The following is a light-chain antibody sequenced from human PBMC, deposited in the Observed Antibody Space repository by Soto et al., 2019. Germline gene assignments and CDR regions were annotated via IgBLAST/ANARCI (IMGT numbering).Light chain of an antibody. CDR3: QQSYTTPFT. V-gene: IGKV1-39*01. CDR1: QSIRSY. CDR2: EAS. Sequence: DIQMTQSPSSLSASVGDRVTITCRASQSIRSYLNWYQQKPEKAPELLIYEASSLQSGVPSRFSGSGSGTDFTLTIRSLQPEDFATYYCQQSYTTPFTFGPGNKVDIQ. J-gene: IGKJ3*01.